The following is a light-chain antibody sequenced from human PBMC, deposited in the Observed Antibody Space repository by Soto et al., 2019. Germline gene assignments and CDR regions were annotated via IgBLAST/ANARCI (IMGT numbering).Light chain of an antibody. CDR1: QRVGIN. CDR3: QQYDGWPRT. V-gene: IGKV3-15*01. Sequence: EIVMTQSPATLSVSPGETATLSCRASQRVGINLAWYQQKPGQAPRLLIYSASTRASGIPDRFSGSGCGTEFTLTISSLQSEDFAFFYCQQYDGWPRTFGQGTKVDIK. J-gene: IGKJ1*01. CDR2: SAS.